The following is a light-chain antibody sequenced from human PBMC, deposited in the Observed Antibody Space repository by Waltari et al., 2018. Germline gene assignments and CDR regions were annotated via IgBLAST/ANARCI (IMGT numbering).Light chain of an antibody. J-gene: IGKJ2*01. CDR1: QSINSNY. Sequence: EFVLTQSPGTLSLSPGERATLSCRASQSINSNYVAWYQQKPGQAPRLLIYGASSRATCVPDRISGSGSGIDFTLTISRLEPEDFAVYYCQLYGSSTLYTFGQGTKLEIK. CDR2: GAS. CDR3: QLYGSSTLYT. V-gene: IGKV3-20*01.